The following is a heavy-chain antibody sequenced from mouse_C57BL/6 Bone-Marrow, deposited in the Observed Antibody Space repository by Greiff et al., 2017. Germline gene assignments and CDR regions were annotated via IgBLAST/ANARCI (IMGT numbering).Heavy chain of an antibody. V-gene: IGHV1-64*01. CDR1: GYTFTSYW. CDR3: ARERVTAVWYFDI. Sequence: QVQLQQPGAELVKPGASVKLSCKASGYTFTSYWLHWVKQRPGQGLEWIGMIHPNSGSTNYNEKFKSKATLTVDKSSSTAYMQLSSLTSEDSAVYSGARERVTAVWYFDIWGTGTTVTVSS. CDR2: IHPNSGST. D-gene: IGHD2-2*01. J-gene: IGHJ1*03.